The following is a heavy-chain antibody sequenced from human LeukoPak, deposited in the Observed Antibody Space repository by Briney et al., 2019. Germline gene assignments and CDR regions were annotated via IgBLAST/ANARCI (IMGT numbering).Heavy chain of an antibody. D-gene: IGHD6-13*01. CDR1: GYTFTGYY. J-gene: IGHJ5*02. Sequence: ASVKVSCKASGYTFTGYYMHWVRQAPGQGLEWMGIINPSGGSTSYAQKFQGRVTMTRDTSTSTVYMELSSLRSEDTAVYYCARSPAAADWFDPWGQGTLVTVSS. V-gene: IGHV1-46*01. CDR2: INPSGGST. CDR3: ARSPAAADWFDP.